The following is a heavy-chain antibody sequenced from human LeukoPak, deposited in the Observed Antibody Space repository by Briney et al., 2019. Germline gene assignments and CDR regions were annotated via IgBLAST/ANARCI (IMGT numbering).Heavy chain of an antibody. CDR1: GFNFYNYA. J-gene: IGHJ4*02. CDR3: AKDQGYSNYFDY. Sequence: GGSLRLSCTASGFNFYNYAMTWVRQAPGKGLEWVAFIRYDGSNKYYADSVKGRFTISRDNSKNTLYLQMNSLRAEDTAVYYCAKDQGYSNYFDYWGQGTLVTVSS. D-gene: IGHD4-11*01. V-gene: IGHV3-30*02. CDR2: IRYDGSNK.